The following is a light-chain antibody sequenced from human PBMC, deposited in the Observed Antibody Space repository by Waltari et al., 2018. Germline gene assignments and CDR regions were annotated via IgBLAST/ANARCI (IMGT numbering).Light chain of an antibody. Sequence: DIVMTQSPDSLAVSLGERATLNCKSSTTVLYRDNNKNYLTRYQQKPGQTPKLLFSWASIRESGVPDRLSASGSGTDFTLTISSLQAEDVAVYYCHQHYTTPWTFGQGTKVEIK. CDR2: WAS. V-gene: IGKV4-1*01. CDR3: HQHYTTPWT. J-gene: IGKJ1*01. CDR1: TTVLYRDNNKNY.